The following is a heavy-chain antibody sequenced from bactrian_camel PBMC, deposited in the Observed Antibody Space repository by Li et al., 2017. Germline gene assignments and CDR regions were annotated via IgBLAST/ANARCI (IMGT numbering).Heavy chain of an antibody. V-gene: IGHV3S53*01. J-gene: IGHJ4*01. CDR2: GTGTGKI. CDR1: GSIFESCG. Sequence: VQLVESGGGLVRVGESLTLSCAATGSIFESCGMAWFRQAPGEEREAVAGTGTGKIYYANNVKGRFTLSEDSAKNTFYLQMNALKPEDTAMYYCAADLSRGFGCRGEYRAYNYWGQGTQVTVS. D-gene: IGHD1*01. CDR3: AADLSRGFGCRGEYRAYNY.